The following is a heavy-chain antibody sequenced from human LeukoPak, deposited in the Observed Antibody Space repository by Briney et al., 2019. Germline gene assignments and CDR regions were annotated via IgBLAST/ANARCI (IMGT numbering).Heavy chain of an antibody. V-gene: IGHV4-39*01. J-gene: IGHJ4*02. Sequence: SETLSLTCNVSGGSISSSSYYWGWIRKPPGKGLEWIGTIYYSGNTYYNPSLKSRVTISVDTSKNQFSLKLSSVTAADTAVYYCARLTKGGSGSYWGQGTLVTVSS. CDR1: GGSISSSSYY. CDR3: ARLTKGGSGSY. CDR2: IYYSGNT. D-gene: IGHD3-10*01.